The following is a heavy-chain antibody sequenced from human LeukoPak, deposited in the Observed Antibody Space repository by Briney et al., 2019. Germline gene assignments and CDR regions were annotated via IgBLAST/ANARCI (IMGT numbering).Heavy chain of an antibody. D-gene: IGHD3-3*01. CDR2: ISSSSSYI. CDR3: ARGDPRITIFGVVSNWFDP. CDR1: GFTFSSYS. J-gene: IGHJ5*02. V-gene: IGHV3-21*01. Sequence: GGSLRLSCAASGFTFSSYSMNWVRQAPGKGLEWVSSISSSSSYIYYADSVKGRFTISRDNAKNSLYLQMNSLRAEDTAVYYCARGDPRITIFGVVSNWFDPWGQGTLVTVSS.